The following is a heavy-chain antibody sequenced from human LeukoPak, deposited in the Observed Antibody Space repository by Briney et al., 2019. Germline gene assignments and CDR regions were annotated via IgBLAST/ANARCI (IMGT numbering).Heavy chain of an antibody. V-gene: IGHV3-48*03. D-gene: IGHD3-22*01. CDR1: GFTFSNYA. J-gene: IGHJ4*02. Sequence: SGGSLRLSCAASGFTFSNYAMSWVRQAPGKGLEWVSYISSSGSTIYYADSVKGRFTISRDNAKNSLYLQMNSLRAEDTAVYYCARDTRRAAYYYDSSGYAFDYWGQGTLVTVSS. CDR2: ISSSGSTI. CDR3: ARDTRRAAYYYDSSGYAFDY.